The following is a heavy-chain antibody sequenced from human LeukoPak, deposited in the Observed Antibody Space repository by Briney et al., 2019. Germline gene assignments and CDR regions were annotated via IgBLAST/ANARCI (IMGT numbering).Heavy chain of an antibody. Sequence: GGSLRLSCAASGFTFSSYSLNWVRQAPGKGLEWVSYISGTGDIYYADSVRGRFTISRDDAKNSLYLQMNSLTAEDTAVYYCARDFNWGLDHWGQGTLVTVSS. J-gene: IGHJ4*02. CDR2: ISGTGDI. CDR1: GFTFSSYS. CDR3: ARDFNWGLDH. D-gene: IGHD7-27*01. V-gene: IGHV3-48*01.